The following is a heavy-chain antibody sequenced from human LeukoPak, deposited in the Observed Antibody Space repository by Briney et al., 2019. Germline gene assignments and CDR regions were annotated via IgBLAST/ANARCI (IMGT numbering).Heavy chain of an antibody. CDR3: AKGRYSSGWEDFDS. D-gene: IGHD6-19*01. CDR2: MNPKSGDS. Sequence: ASVTVSCKASGYTFTDYDINWVRQATGQGLEWMGWMNPKSGDSGSAQKFQGRVTMTRTTSISTAYMELSSLTSDDTAVYYCAKGRYSSGWEDFDSWGQGTLVTVSS. J-gene: IGHJ4*02. CDR1: GYTFTDYD. V-gene: IGHV1-8*01.